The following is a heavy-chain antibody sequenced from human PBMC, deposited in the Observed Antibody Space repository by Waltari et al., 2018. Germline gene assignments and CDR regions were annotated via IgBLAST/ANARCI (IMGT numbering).Heavy chain of an antibody. V-gene: IGHV1-69*02. D-gene: IGHD3-22*01. CDR3: ARRGYYYDSSGYGLYYFDY. CDR2: IIPIRGIA. Sequence: QVQLVQSGAEVKKPGSSVKVSCKASGGTFSSYTIRWVRQAPGQGLEWMGRIIPIRGIANYAQKFQGRVTITADKSTSTAYMELSSLRSEDTAVYYCARRGYYYDSSGYGLYYFDYWGQGTLVTVSS. CDR1: GGTFSSYT. J-gene: IGHJ4*02.